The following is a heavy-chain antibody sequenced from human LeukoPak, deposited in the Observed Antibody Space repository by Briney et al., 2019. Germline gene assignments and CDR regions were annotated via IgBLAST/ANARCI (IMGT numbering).Heavy chain of an antibody. CDR1: GGSISSSSYY. V-gene: IGHV4-39*07. CDR2: IYYSGST. Sequence: SETLSLTCTVSGGSISSSSYYWGWIRQPPGKGLEWLGIIYYSGSTYYNPSLESRVTISVDRSKNQFSLKLSSVTAADTAVYYCARELAPPSGSYFHNWFDPWGQGTLVTVSS. J-gene: IGHJ5*02. CDR3: ARELAPPSGSYFHNWFDP. D-gene: IGHD1-26*01.